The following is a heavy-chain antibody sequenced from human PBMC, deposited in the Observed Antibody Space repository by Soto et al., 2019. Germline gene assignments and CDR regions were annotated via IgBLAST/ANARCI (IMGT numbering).Heavy chain of an antibody. CDR3: ARTPHSGHDSGNDY. CDR2: IYYSGST. V-gene: IGHV4-59*08. D-gene: IGHD5-12*01. Sequence: SETLSLTCTVSGGSISSYYWSWIRQPPGKGLEWIGYIYYSGSTNYNPSLKSRVTISVDTSKNQFSLKLSSVTAADTAVYYCARTPHSGHDSGNDYWGQGTLVTVSS. CDR1: GGSISSYY. J-gene: IGHJ4*02.